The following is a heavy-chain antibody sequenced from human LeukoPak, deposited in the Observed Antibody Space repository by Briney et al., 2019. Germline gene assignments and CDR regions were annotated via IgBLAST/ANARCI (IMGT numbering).Heavy chain of an antibody. D-gene: IGHD3-22*01. J-gene: IGHJ4*02. V-gene: IGHV4-34*01. CDR2: INHSGSP. Sequence: PSETLSLTCAVYGGSFSGYYWSWIRQPPGKGLEWIGEINHSGSPNYNPSLKSRVTISVDTSKNQFSLKLSSVTAADTAVYYCARGRIENYYDSSGPGFDYWGRGTLVTASS. CDR1: GGSFSGYY. CDR3: ARGRIENYYDSSGPGFDY.